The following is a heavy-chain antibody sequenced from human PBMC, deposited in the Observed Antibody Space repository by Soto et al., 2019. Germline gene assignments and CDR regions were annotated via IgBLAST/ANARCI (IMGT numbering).Heavy chain of an antibody. V-gene: IGHV1-46*01. CDR3: ARARAPITNYYSYAMDV. CDR2: LNPSSGGT. Sequence: ASVKVSCKASGYTFTNYHIHWVRQAPGHGLQWMGVLNPSSGGTSYAQKFRGRLIVTRDTSTSTVYLELSSLTSDDTAVYYCARARAPITNYYSYAMDVWGQGTKVTVSS. J-gene: IGHJ6*02. CDR1: GYTFTNYH. D-gene: IGHD1-26*01.